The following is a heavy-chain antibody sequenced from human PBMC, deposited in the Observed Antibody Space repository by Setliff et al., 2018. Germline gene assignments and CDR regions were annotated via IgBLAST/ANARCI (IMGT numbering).Heavy chain of an antibody. J-gene: IGHJ4*02. Sequence: GGSLRLSCAASGFTFSDYYMSWIRQAPGKGLEWVSYFSGSSSTIRYADSAKGRFTISRDNAKNSLYLQMNSLRAEDTAVYYCARSGNYRVDYWGQGTLVTVSS. V-gene: IGHV3-11*04. CDR3: ARSGNYRVDY. CDR1: GFTFSDYY. CDR2: FSGSSSTI. D-gene: IGHD1-26*01.